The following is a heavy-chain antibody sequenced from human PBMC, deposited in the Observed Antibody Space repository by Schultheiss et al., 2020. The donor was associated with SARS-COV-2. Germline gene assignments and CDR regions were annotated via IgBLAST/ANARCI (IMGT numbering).Heavy chain of an antibody. CDR3: TRDPAYYDFWSQIYYYDYMDV. CDR2: IRSIAYGGTT. D-gene: IGHD3-3*01. V-gene: IGHV3-49*03. Sequence: GGSLRLSCTASGFTFGDYAMSWFRQAPGKGLEWVGFIRSIAYGGTTEYAASVKGRFTISRDDSKSIAYLQMNSLKTEDTAVYYCTRDPAYYDFWSQIYYYDYMDVWGKGTTVTVSS. J-gene: IGHJ6*03. CDR1: GFTFGDYA.